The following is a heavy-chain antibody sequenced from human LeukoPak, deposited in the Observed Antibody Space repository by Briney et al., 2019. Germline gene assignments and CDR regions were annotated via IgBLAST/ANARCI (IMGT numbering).Heavy chain of an antibody. D-gene: IGHD2-8*01. V-gene: IGHV3-48*04. CDR1: GFTFRSYS. CDR2: ITSGSSPI. J-gene: IGHJ3*02. Sequence: GGSLRLSCAASGFTFRSYSMNWVRQAPGKGLEWVSYITSGSSPIYYADSVKGRFTISRDNAKNSLYLQMNSLRGEDTAVYYCAREDTGVAFDIWGQGTTVTV. CDR3: AREDTGVAFDI.